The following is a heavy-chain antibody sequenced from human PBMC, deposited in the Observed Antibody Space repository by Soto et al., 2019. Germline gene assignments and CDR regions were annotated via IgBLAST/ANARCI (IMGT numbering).Heavy chain of an antibody. CDR2: ISSSSDYI. CDR3: VRGGYRRKDS. Sequence: GGSLRLSCAASGFTFSDYYMSWVRQAPGKGLGSVSDISSSSDYINYGGSVKGRFTVSRDNAKNSLYLQMSSLRAEDTAVYYCVRGGYRRKDSWGQGILVTVSS. V-gene: IGHV3-11*06. J-gene: IGHJ4*02. D-gene: IGHD4-4*01. CDR1: GFTFSDYY.